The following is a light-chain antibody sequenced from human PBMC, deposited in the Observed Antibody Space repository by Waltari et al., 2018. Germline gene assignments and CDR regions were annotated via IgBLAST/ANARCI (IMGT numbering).Light chain of an antibody. CDR1: QSGSSN. CDR3: QQYNNWLIT. J-gene: IGKJ5*01. Sequence: ELVMTQSPATLSVSPGERATLSCRASQSGSSNLAWYQQKPGQAPRLLIFGASSRATGIPGRFSGSGSGTEFTLTISSLQSEDFAVYYCQQYNNWLITFGQGTRLEIK. CDR2: GAS. V-gene: IGKV3-15*01.